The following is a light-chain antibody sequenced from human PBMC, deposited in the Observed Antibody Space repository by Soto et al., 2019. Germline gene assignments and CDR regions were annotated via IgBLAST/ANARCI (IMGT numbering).Light chain of an antibody. CDR1: ETLISF. Sequence: EIVLTQSPATLSVSPGERVTLSCRASETLISFLAWYQQKPGQAPRLLIYGPSTRATGVTARFSGSGSATDFTLTISSLRSEDFAVYYFQSYNVWLFAVGQGTKLEI. CDR3: QSYNVWLFA. CDR2: GPS. V-gene: IGKV3-15*01. J-gene: IGKJ2*01.